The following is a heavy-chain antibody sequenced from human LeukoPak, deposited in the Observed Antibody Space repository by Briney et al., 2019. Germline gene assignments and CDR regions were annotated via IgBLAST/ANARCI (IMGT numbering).Heavy chain of an antibody. Sequence: PGGSLRLSCAASGFTFSSYEMNWVRQAPGKGLEWVSYISSSGSTIYYADSVKGRFTISRDNAKNSLYLQMNSLRAEDTALYYCAKDLYDSSVGGAFDIWGQGTIVAVSS. J-gene: IGHJ3*02. V-gene: IGHV3-48*03. D-gene: IGHD3-22*01. CDR2: ISSSGSTI. CDR3: AKDLYDSSVGGAFDI. CDR1: GFTFSSYE.